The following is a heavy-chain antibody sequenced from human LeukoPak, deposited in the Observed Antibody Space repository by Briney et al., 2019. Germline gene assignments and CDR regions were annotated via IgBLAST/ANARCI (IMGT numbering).Heavy chain of an antibody. CDR2: INNDGSST. CDR3: ARDPSTCSGGSCYSLNY. Sequence: GGSLRLSCAASGFTFSSYWMHWVRQAPGKGLVWVSRINNDGSSTSYADSVKGRFTISRDNAKNTLYLQMNSLRAEDTAVYYCARDPSTCSGGSCYSLNYWGQGTLVTVSS. J-gene: IGHJ4*02. V-gene: IGHV3-74*01. D-gene: IGHD2-15*01. CDR1: GFTFSSYW.